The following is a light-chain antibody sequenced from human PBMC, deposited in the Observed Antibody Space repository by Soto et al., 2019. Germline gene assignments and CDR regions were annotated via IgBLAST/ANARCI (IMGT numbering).Light chain of an antibody. V-gene: IGKV1-5*01. CDR3: QHYNSYSEA. J-gene: IGKJ5*01. Sequence: DIQLTQSPSTLSASVGDRVTITCRASQVITGWLAWYQQKPGKAPNLLIYDASNVQSGVPPRFSGSGSGTEFTLTISSLQPDDFATYYCQHYNSYSEAFGQGTRLEIK. CDR1: QVITGW. CDR2: DAS.